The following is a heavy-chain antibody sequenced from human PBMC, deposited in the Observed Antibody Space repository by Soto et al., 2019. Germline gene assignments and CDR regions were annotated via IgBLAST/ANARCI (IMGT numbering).Heavy chain of an antibody. CDR1: GFPLSSYS. V-gene: IGHV3-48*01. CDR2: ISPSSSSI. J-gene: IGHJ3*02. Sequence: PGGSLGLSCAASGFPLSSYSMIWVRQAPGKGLEWLAYISPSSSSIYYADSVKGRFTVSRDNAEKSLFLQMDSLRAEDTAVYYCAKSTIPIARLPTDAFDIWGQGTMVTVSS. CDR3: AKSTIPIARLPTDAFDI. D-gene: IGHD2-2*02.